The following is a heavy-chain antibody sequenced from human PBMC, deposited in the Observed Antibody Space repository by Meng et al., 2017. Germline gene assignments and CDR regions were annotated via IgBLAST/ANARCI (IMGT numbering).Heavy chain of an antibody. CDR1: GGTFSSYA. Sequence: QLVQSGAEVKKPGPSGKVSCKASGGTFSSYAISWVRQAPGQGLEWMGGIIPIFGTANYAQKFQGRVTITADESTSTAYMELSSLRSEDTAVYYCAREIAAAYCGGDCYLWGQGTLVTVSS. CDR3: AREIAAAYCGGDCYL. CDR2: IIPIFGTA. J-gene: IGHJ5*02. V-gene: IGHV1-69*01. D-gene: IGHD2-21*02.